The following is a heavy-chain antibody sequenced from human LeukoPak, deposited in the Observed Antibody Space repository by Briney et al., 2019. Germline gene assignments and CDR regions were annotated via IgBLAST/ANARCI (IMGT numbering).Heavy chain of an antibody. V-gene: IGHV1-69*04. CDR2: IIPILGIA. D-gene: IGHD5-12*01. Sequence: ASVKVSCKASGGTSSSYAISWVRQAPGQGLEWMGRIIPILGIANYAQKFQGRVTITADKSTSTVYMELSSLRSEDTAVYYCARDPRNVDIVATTHWYFDLWGRGTLVTVSS. CDR3: ARDPRNVDIVATTHWYFDL. J-gene: IGHJ2*01. CDR1: GGTSSSYA.